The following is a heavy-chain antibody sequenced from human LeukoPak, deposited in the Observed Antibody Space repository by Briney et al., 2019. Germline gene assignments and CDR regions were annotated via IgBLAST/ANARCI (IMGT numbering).Heavy chain of an antibody. CDR1: GGSISSYY. CDR2: INYSGST. D-gene: IGHD4-17*01. CDR3: ARTGSTVTMLYPFDH. V-gene: IGHV4-59*13. Sequence: SETLSLTCTVSGGSISSYYWSWIRQPPGKGLEWIAYINYSGSTNYNPSLKSRVSISVDTSKNQFSLKLSSVTAADTAVYYCARTGSTVTMLYPFDHWGQGTLVTVSS. J-gene: IGHJ4*02.